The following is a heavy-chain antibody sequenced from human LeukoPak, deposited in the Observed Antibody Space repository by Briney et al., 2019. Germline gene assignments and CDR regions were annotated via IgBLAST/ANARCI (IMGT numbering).Heavy chain of an antibody. J-gene: IGHJ4*02. CDR3: ARDPYYYGPADY. CDR2: ISAYNGNK. D-gene: IGHD3-10*01. V-gene: IGHV1-18*01. Sequence: ASVKVSCKASGYTFTDFGISWVRQASGQGLEWMGWISAYNGNKNYVQKFQGRVTMTTDTSTSTAYMELRSLRSDDTAVYYCARDPYYYGPADYWGQGTLVTVSS. CDR1: GYTFTDFG.